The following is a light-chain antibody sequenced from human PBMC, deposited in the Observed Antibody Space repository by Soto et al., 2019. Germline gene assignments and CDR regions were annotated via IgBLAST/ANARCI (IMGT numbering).Light chain of an antibody. CDR1: NIGNKN. J-gene: IGLJ3*02. V-gene: IGLV3-9*01. CDR3: QVWDSSTARV. Sequence: SSELTQPLSVSVALGQTARITCGGNNIGNKNVHWYQQKPRQAPVLVIYRDSNRPSGIPERFSGSNSGNTATLTISRAQAGDEADYYCQVWDSSTARVFGGGTQLTVL. CDR2: RDS.